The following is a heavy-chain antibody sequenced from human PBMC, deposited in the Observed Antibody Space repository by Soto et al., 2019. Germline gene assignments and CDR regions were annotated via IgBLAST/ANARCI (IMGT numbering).Heavy chain of an antibody. CDR3: GRCNGGDGRSHFDY. CDR1: GFTFSNYG. V-gene: IGHV3-30*03. Sequence: QVQLVESGGGVVQPGGSLRLSCAASGFTFSNYGMHWVRQAPGKGLEWVADISKNGSNKDYADSVKGRLAISRDNSKNSLELQMNSLRVEDTAMYYCGRCNGGDGRSHFDYWGQGTLVTVSS. J-gene: IGHJ4*02. D-gene: IGHD2-15*01. CDR2: ISKNGSNK.